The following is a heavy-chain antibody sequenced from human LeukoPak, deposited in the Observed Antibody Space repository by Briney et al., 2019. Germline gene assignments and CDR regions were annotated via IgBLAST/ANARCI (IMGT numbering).Heavy chain of an antibody. V-gene: IGHV3-23*01. CDR1: GFTFSSYA. CDR2: ISGSGGST. J-gene: IGHJ4*02. Sequence: PGGSLRLSCAASGFTFSSYAMSWVRQAPGKGLGWVSAISGSGGSTYYADSVKGRFTISRDNSKNTLYLQMNSLRAEDTAVYYCGPAVAVVPATQQPTYDYWGQGTLVTVSS. CDR3: GPAVAVVPATQQPTYDY. D-gene: IGHD2-2*01.